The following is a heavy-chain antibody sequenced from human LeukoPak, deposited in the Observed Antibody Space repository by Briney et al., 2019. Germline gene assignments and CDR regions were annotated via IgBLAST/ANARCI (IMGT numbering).Heavy chain of an antibody. J-gene: IGHJ4*02. Sequence: ASVKVSCKASGYTFSGYYMNWVRQAPGQGLEWMGRINPNSGGTNYAQKYQGRVTITADESTSTVYMELSSLRSEDTAVYYCATPRTYYDFWRGYPPFDYWGQGTLVTVSS. CDR3: ATPRTYYDFWRGYPPFDY. V-gene: IGHV1-2*06. D-gene: IGHD3-3*01. CDR2: INPNSGGT. CDR1: GYTFSGYY.